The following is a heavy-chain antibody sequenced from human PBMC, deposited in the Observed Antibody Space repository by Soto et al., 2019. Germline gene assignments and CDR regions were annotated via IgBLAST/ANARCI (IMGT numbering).Heavy chain of an antibody. J-gene: IGHJ4*02. CDR2: ISYDGSNK. D-gene: IGHD5-18*01. V-gene: IGHV3-30-3*01. CDR3: AREMSRGYSYGYSGY. Sequence: GGSLRLSCAASGFTFSSYAMHWVRQAPGKGLEWVAVISYDGSNKYYADSVKGRFTISRDNSKNTLYLQMNSLRAEDTAVYYCAREMSRGYSYGYSGYWGQGTLVTVSS. CDR1: GFTFSSYA.